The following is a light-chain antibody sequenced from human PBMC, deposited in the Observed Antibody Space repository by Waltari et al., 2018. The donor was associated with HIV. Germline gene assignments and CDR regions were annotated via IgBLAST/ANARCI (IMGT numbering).Light chain of an antibody. Sequence: QSALTQPRSVSGSPGQSVTISCTGTSSDVGGYNYVSWYQQHPGKAPKVMIYDVSKRPSGVPDRFSDSKSGNTASLTISGLQAEDEADYYCCSYAGSYTWVFGGGTKMTVL. CDR3: CSYAGSYTWV. CDR1: SSDVGGYNY. J-gene: IGLJ3*02. V-gene: IGLV2-11*01. CDR2: DVS.